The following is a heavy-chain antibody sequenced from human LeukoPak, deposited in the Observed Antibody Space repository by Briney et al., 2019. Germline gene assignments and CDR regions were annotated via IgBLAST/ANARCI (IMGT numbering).Heavy chain of an antibody. CDR1: GFTFSSYA. Sequence: PGGSLRLSCAASGFTFSSYAMHWVRQAPGKGLEWVAVISYDGSNKYYADSVKGRFTISRDNSKNTLYLQMNSLRAEDTAVYYCARAGLRFLEWLFLDWFDPWGQGTLVTVSS. CDR2: ISYDGSNK. J-gene: IGHJ5*02. CDR3: ARAGLRFLEWLFLDWFDP. D-gene: IGHD3-3*01. V-gene: IGHV3-30*01.